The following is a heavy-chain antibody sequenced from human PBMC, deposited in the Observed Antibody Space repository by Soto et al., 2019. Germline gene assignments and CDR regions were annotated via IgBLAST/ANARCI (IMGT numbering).Heavy chain of an antibody. V-gene: IGHV4-39*01. J-gene: IGHJ5*02. CDR1: GGSIYRSGYY. D-gene: IGHD2-15*01. CDR3: GKVLVGATGHTDSDP. Sequence: PSETLSLTCTVSGGSIYRSGYYWGWIRQPPGRGLEWIGNIDYNGATYSNPSLKSRVTISRDTSKNQFSLKLTSVTAADTALYYCGKVLVGATGHTDSDPWGPGTLVTVSS. CDR2: IDYNGAT.